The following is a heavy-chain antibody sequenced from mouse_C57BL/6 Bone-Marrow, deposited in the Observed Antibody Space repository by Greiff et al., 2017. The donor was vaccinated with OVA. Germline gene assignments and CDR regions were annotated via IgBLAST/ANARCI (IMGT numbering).Heavy chain of an antibody. D-gene: IGHD1-1*01. CDR2: INPNYGTT. J-gene: IGHJ3*01. Sequence: VQLQQSGPELVKPGASVKISCKASGYSFTDYNMNWVKQSTGKSLEWIGVINPNYGTTSYNQKFQGKATLTVDQSSSTAYMQLNSLTSEDSAVYDCASITTVVAPPYWGQGTLVTVSA. V-gene: IGHV1-39*01. CDR1: GYSFTDYN. CDR3: ASITTVVAPPY.